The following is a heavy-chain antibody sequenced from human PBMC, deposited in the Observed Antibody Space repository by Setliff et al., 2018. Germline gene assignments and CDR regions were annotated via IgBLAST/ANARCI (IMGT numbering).Heavy chain of an antibody. CDR3: ARQVSWFDP. Sequence: ETLSLTCAVSGYSISSGYYWGWIRQPPGKGLEWIGSIYHSGGTXYNPSLKSRVTISVDTSKNQFSLKLSSVTAADTAVYYCARQVSWFDPWGQGTLVTVSS. J-gene: IGHJ5*02. CDR1: GYSISSGYY. CDR2: IYHSGGT. V-gene: IGHV4-38-2*01.